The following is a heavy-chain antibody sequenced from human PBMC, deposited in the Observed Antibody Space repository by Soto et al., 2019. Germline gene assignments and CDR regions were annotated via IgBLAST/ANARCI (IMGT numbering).Heavy chain of an antibody. CDR3: ARPFQSWRGGWYFDR. V-gene: IGHV1-69*01. D-gene: IGHD3-10*01. CDR2: IIPIFGTA. J-gene: IGHJ2*01. Sequence: QVQLVQSGAEVKKPGSSVKVSCKASGGTFSSYSINWVRQAPGQGLEWMGGIIPIFGTANYAQKFQGRVTLTADESTSTAHMELSSLRNEYTAVYYCARPFQSWRGGWYFDRWGRGTLVTVSS. CDR1: GGTFSSYS.